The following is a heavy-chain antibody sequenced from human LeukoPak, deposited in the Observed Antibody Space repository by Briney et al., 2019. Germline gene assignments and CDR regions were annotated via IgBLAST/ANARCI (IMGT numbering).Heavy chain of an antibody. J-gene: IGHJ4*02. CDR1: GGTFSSYG. CDR2: IIPIFGTA. Sequence: ASVKVSCKASGGTFSSYGISWVRQAPGQGLEWMGGIIPIFGTAIYTQKFQDRVTITTDESTSTASMELRSLRSEDTAVYYCARGVHDYINQYHFDYWGQGTLVTVSS. V-gene: IGHV1-69*05. D-gene: IGHD4-11*01. CDR3: ARGVHDYINQYHFDY.